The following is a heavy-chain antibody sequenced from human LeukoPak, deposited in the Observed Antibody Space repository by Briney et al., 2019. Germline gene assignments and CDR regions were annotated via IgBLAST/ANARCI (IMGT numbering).Heavy chain of an antibody. Sequence: PGRSLRLSCAASGFTFSSYAMHWVRQAPGKGLEWVAVISYDGSNKYYADSVKGRFTISRNNSKNTLYLQMNSLRAEDTAVYYCARDGITMVRGVMVDWGQGTLVTVSS. CDR2: ISYDGSNK. CDR1: GFTFSSYA. D-gene: IGHD3-10*01. V-gene: IGHV3-30-3*01. J-gene: IGHJ4*02. CDR3: ARDGITMVRGVMVD.